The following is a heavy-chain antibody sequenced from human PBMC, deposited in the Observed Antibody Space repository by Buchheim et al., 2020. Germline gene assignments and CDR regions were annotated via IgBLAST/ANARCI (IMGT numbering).Heavy chain of an antibody. CDR1: GFTFSSYE. V-gene: IGHV3-48*03. CDR2: IISSGSTI. J-gene: IGHJ6*03. D-gene: IGHD3-22*01. CDR3: ARVGFDSGGYTGSYYYYYYMDV. Sequence: EVQLVESGGGLVQPGGSLRLSCAASGFTFSSYEMNWVRQAPGKGLEWVSYIISSGSTIYYADSVKGRFTISSDNAKNSLYLQMNSLRAEDTAVYYCARVGFDSGGYTGSYYYYYYMDVWGKGT.